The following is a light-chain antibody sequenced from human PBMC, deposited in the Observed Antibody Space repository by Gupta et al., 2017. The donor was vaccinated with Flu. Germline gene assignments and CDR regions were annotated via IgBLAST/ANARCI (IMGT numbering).Light chain of an antibody. V-gene: IGLV3-10*01. CDR1: ALPKKF. CDR3: YSTDNSGNIGV. J-gene: IGLJ3*02. Sequence: SSELPQPPSVSVSPGQAARITSSGDALPKKFAYWYQQKSGQAPVLVIYEDNKRPSGIPARFSGSSSGTMATLTISGAQVEDEADYYCYSTDNSGNIGVFGGGTKLTVL. CDR2: EDN.